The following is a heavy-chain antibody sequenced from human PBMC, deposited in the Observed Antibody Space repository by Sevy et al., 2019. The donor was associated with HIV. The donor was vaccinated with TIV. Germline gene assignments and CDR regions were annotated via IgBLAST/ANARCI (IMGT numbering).Heavy chain of an antibody. J-gene: IGHJ4*02. CDR3: ARDLPPSATTVAHFDC. Sequence: GGSLRLSCAASGFIFSSYEMNWVRQAPGKGLEWVSYISNSGTTIYYSDSVKGRFTISRDNARNSLYLQMNRLRAEDTAVYYCARDLPPSATTVAHFDCWGQGTLVTVSS. V-gene: IGHV3-48*03. CDR2: ISNSGTTI. D-gene: IGHD4-17*01. CDR1: GFIFSSYE.